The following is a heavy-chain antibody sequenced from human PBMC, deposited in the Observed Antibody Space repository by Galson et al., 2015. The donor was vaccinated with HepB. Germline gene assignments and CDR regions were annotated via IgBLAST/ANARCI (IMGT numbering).Heavy chain of an antibody. V-gene: IGHV3-48*04. D-gene: IGHD3-9*01. Sequence: SCAASGFTFSSYSMNWVRQAPGKGLEWVSYISSSSSTIYYADSVKGRFTISRDNAKNSLYLQMNSLRAEDTAVYYCARSYDILTGYYYFDYWGQGTLVTVSS. CDR2: ISSSSSTI. CDR1: GFTFSSYS. J-gene: IGHJ4*02. CDR3: ARSYDILTGYYYFDY.